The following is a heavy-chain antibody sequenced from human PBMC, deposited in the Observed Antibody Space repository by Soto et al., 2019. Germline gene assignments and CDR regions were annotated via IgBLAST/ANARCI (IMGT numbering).Heavy chain of an antibody. CDR1: GFTFTTYD. V-gene: IGHV1-8*01. CDR2: MNPYTGNT. J-gene: IGHJ4*02. Sequence: ASVKVSCKASGFTFTTYDFNWVRQTTGQGLEWMGWMNPYTGNTGYAQKFRGRVTMTSNTSINTAYLELSSLRSEDTAVYYCARRKERSGPHYFDYWGQGSLVTVSS. CDR3: ARRKERSGPHYFDY. D-gene: IGHD6-25*01.